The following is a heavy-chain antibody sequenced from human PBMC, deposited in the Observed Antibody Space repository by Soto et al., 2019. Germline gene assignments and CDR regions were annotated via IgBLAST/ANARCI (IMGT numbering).Heavy chain of an antibody. CDR3: AGGTGWLTDK. CDR2: IKQDGSET. Sequence: EVYLVESGGDLVQPGGSLRLSCAASGFIFSDHWMNWLRQAPGKGLEWVANIKQDGSETKYVESVRGRFTISRDNAKNSLYLQMNTLRAEDTAVYYCAGGTGWLTDKWGQGTLVAVSS. D-gene: IGHD5-18*01. V-gene: IGHV3-7*04. J-gene: IGHJ4*02. CDR1: GFIFSDHW.